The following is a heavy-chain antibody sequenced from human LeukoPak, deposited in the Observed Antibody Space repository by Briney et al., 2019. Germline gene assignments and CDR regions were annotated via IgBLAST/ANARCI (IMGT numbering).Heavy chain of an antibody. J-gene: IGHJ4*02. D-gene: IGHD3-22*01. CDR1: GFTFSNAW. Sequence: PGGSLRLSCAASGFTFSNAWMSWVRQAPGKGLEWVGRIKSKTDGGTTDYAAPVKGRFTISRDDSKNTLYLQMNSLKTEDTAVYYCTTKYYYDSSGYYQFDYWGQGTLVTVSS. CDR2: IKSKTDGGTT. CDR3: TTKYYYDSSGYYQFDY. V-gene: IGHV3-15*01.